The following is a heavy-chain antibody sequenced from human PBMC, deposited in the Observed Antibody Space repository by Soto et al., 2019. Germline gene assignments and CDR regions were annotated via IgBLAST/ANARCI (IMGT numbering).Heavy chain of an antibody. CDR2: ISGTSDFL. Sequence: LRLSCAASGFTFSNSIINWVRQAPGQGLEWVSSISGTSDFLYYADSVKGRFTISRDTATNSLYLQMNSLRAEDTAVYYCATSTWYAFDIWGQGTMVTVSS. CDR3: ATSTWYAFDI. V-gene: IGHV3-21*01. CDR1: GFTFSNSI. J-gene: IGHJ3*02. D-gene: IGHD6-13*01.